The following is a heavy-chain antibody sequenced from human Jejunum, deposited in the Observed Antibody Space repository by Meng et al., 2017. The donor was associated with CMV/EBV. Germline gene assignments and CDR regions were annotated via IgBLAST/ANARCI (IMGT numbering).Heavy chain of an antibody. J-gene: IGHJ4*02. D-gene: IGHD6-19*01. CDR3: AKASSGWTSGDYYDH. CDR2: ISISGDTT. CDR1: GIPFPRFA. Sequence: GIPFPRFAMTWIRQAPGKGLEWVSTISISGDTTYHADSVKGRFTTSRDHSPTTLFLQLASLRVDDPATYYCAKASSGWTSGDYYDHWGQGTKVTVSS. V-gene: IGHV3-23*01.